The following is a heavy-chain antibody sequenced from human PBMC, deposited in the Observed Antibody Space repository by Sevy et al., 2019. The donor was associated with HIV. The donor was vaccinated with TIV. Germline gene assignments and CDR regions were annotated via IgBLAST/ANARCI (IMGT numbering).Heavy chain of an antibody. J-gene: IGHJ6*02. Sequence: GGSLRLSCAASGFILRNYVMHWVRQAPGKGLEWVAAVSFDGSDKFYADSVKGRFTISRDNSKNRLYLQTNSLRAEDTAVYYRARDPAGAVDDYYYYYGMGLWGQGTTVTVSS. CDR1: GFILRNYV. CDR3: ARDPAGAVDDYYYYYGMGL. V-gene: IGHV3-30-3*01. D-gene: IGHD3-10*01. CDR2: VSFDGSDK.